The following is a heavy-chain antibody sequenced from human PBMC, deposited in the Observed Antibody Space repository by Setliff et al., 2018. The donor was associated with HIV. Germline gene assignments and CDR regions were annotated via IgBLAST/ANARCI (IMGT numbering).Heavy chain of an antibody. J-gene: IGHJ4*02. CDR1: GFTFSSYA. CDR2: ISGSGGST. D-gene: IGHD3-22*01. V-gene: IGHV3-23*01. CDR3: ARDPPWNYDSSGYPYYFDY. Sequence: GESLTISCAASGFTFSSYAMSWVRQAPGKGLEWVSAISGSGGSTYYADSVKGRFTISRDNAKNSLYRQMNSLRAEDTAVYYCARDPPWNYDSSGYPYYFDYWGQVILVTVSS.